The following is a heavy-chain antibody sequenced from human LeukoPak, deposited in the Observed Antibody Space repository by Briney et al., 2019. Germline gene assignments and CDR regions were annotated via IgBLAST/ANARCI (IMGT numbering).Heavy chain of an antibody. CDR3: ARGRRVPAAHTYYYYYGMDV. CDR2: INHSGST. D-gene: IGHD2-2*01. J-gene: IGHJ6*02. CDR1: GGSFSGYY. Sequence: SETLSLTCAVYGGSFSGYYWSWIRQPPGKGLEWIGEINHSGSTNYNPSLKSRVTISVDTSKNQFSLKLSSVTAADTAVYYCARGRRVPAAHTYYYYYGMDVWGQGTRVTVSS. V-gene: IGHV4-34*01.